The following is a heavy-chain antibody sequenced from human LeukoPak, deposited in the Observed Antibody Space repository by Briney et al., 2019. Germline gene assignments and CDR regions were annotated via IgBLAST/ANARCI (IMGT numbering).Heavy chain of an antibody. J-gene: IGHJ4*02. D-gene: IGHD6-19*01. Sequence: QAGGSLRLSCTASGFTFGDYAMSWFRQAPGKGLEWVSAISGSGGSTYYADSVKGRFTISRDNSKNTLYLQMNSLRAEDTAIYYCAKFHVNFSSGWLRSFDYWGQGTLVTVSS. CDR3: AKFHVNFSSGWLRSFDY. V-gene: IGHV3-23*01. CDR2: ISGSGGST. CDR1: GFTFGDYA.